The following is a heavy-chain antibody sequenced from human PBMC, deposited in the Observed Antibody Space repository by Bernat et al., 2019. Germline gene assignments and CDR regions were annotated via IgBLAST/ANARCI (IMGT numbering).Heavy chain of an antibody. Sequence: QVQLVQSGAEVKKPGSSVKVSCKASGDTFSSYAISWVRQAPGQGLEWMGGIIPIFGTANYAQKFQGRVTITADKSTSTAYMELSSLRSEDTAVYYFARTIYGPNGEDYFDYWGQGTLVTVSS. CDR3: ARTIYGPNGEDYFDY. CDR1: GDTFSSYA. V-gene: IGHV1-69*06. D-gene: IGHD3-10*01. CDR2: IIPIFGTA. J-gene: IGHJ4*02.